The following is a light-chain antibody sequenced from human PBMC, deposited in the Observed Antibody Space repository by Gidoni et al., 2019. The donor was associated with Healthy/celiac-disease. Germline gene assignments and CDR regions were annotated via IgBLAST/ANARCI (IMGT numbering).Light chain of an antibody. CDR2: AAA. CDR1: QGISSY. V-gene: IGKV1-8*01. Sequence: AIRMTQSPSSFSASTGDRVTITCRASQGISSYLACYQQKPGKAPKLLIYAAATLQSGVPSRFSGSGSGTDFTLTISCLQSEDFATYYCQQYYSYPATFGGGTKVEIK. J-gene: IGKJ4*01. CDR3: QQYYSYPAT.